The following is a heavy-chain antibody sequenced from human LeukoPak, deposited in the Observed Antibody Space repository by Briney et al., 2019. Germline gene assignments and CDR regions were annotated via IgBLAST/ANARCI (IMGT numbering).Heavy chain of an antibody. CDR2: ISGSGDYT. Sequence: GGSLRLSCAASGFTFSSYAMSWVRQAPGKGLEWVSGISGSGDYTYYADSVKGRFTISRDNSKNTMYLQMNSLRAEDTAVYYCAKDSNYYVSGSSWTDYWGQGTLVTVSS. CDR1: GFTFSSYA. D-gene: IGHD3-10*01. V-gene: IGHV3-23*01. CDR3: AKDSNYYVSGSSWTDY. J-gene: IGHJ4*02.